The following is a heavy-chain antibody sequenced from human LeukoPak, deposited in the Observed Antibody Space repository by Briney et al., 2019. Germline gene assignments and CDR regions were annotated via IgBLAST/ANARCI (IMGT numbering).Heavy chain of an antibody. J-gene: IGHJ5*02. V-gene: IGHV1-2*06. CDR3: ARGHEASFDP. CDR2: INPNSGGT. Sequence: ASVKVSCKASGYTFTGYYMHWERQAPGQGLEWMGRINPNSGGTDYAQKFQGRVTMTRNTSISTAYMELSSLRSEDTAVYYCARGHEASFDPWGQGTLVTVSS. CDR1: GYTFTGYY.